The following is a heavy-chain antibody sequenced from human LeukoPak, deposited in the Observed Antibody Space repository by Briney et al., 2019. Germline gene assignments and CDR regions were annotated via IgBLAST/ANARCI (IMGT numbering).Heavy chain of an antibody. J-gene: IGHJ4*02. CDR3: ARGGGYSYGTGFDY. D-gene: IGHD5-18*01. V-gene: IGHV1-69*05. Sequence: SAKVSCKDSVDSFSSYAISSVRQAPGQRLECMGRIIPIFGTANYAQKFKGRVTITTDESTSTAYMELSSLRSEDTAVYYCARGGGYSYGTGFDYWGQGTLVTVSS. CDR2: IIPIFGTA. CDR1: VDSFSSYA.